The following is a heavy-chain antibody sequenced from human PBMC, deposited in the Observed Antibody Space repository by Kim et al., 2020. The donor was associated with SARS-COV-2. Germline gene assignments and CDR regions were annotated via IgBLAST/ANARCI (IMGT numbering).Heavy chain of an antibody. J-gene: IGHJ6*02. V-gene: IGHV3-48*02. CDR2: ISSSSSTI. CDR1: GFTFSSYS. CDR3: ARDQDCSGGSCYYYYYYGMAV. Sequence: GGSLRLSCAASGFTFSSYSMNWVRQAPGKGLEWVSYISSSSSTIYYADSVKGRFTISRDNAKNSLYLQMNSLRDEDTAVYYCARDQDCSGGSCYYYYYYGMAVWGQGTTVTVSS. D-gene: IGHD2-15*01.